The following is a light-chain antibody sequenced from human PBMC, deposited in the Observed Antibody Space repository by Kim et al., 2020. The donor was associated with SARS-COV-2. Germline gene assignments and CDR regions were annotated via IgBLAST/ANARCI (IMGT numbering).Light chain of an antibody. J-gene: IGLJ2*01. CDR1: SLRSYY. V-gene: IGLV3-19*01. CDR3: NSRDSSGNHLV. CDR2: GKN. Sequence: ALGQTVRITSQGDSLRSYYASWYQQEPGQAPVLVIYGKNNRPSGIPDRFSGSSSGNTASLTITGAQAEDEADYYCNSRDSSGNHLVFGGGTQLTVL.